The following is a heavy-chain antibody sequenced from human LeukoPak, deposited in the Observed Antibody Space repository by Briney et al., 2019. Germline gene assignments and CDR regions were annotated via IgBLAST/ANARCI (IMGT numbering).Heavy chain of an antibody. Sequence: GGPLRLSCAASGFTFSSYGMHWVRQAPGKGLEWVEFIRYDGSNKYYADSVKGRFTISRDNSKNTLYLQMNSLRAEDTAVYYCAKDNLHYDFWSGYYEGGNWFDPWGQGTLVTVSS. CDR1: GFTFSSYG. V-gene: IGHV3-30*02. CDR3: AKDNLHYDFWSGYYEGGNWFDP. CDR2: IRYDGSNK. D-gene: IGHD3-3*01. J-gene: IGHJ5*02.